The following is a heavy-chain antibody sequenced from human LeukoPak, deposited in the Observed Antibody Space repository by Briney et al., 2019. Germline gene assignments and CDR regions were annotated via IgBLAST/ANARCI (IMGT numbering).Heavy chain of an antibody. V-gene: IGHV3-7*01. Sequence: GGSLRLSCAASGFTLSSYAMSWVRQAPGKGLEWVANIKQDGSEKYYVDSVKGRFTISRDNAKNSLYLQVNSLRAEDTAVYYCARDKIVGATYFDYWGQGTLVTVSS. CDR3: ARDKIVGATYFDY. D-gene: IGHD1-26*01. CDR1: GFTLSSYA. J-gene: IGHJ4*02. CDR2: IKQDGSEK.